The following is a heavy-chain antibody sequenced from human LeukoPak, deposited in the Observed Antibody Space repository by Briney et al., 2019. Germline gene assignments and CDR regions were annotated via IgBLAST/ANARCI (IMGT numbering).Heavy chain of an antibody. CDR1: GFTFSSYA. J-gene: IGHJ3*01. V-gene: IGHV3-53*01. D-gene: IGHD4-17*01. CDR2: IYSGGST. CDR3: ARADDYGRNNAFDV. Sequence: GGSLRLSCAASGFTFSSYAMSWVRQAPGKGLEWVSVIYSGGSTYYADSVKGRFTISRDNSKNTLYLQMNSLRAEDTAVYYCARADDYGRNNAFDVWGQGTMVTVSS.